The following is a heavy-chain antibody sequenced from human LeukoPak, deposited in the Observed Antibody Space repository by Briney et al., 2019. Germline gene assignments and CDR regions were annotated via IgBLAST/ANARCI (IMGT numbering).Heavy chain of an antibody. CDR1: GGTFSSYA. V-gene: IGHV1-69*13. Sequence: SVKVSCKASGGTFSSYAISWVRQAPGQGLEWMGGIIPIFGTANYAQKFQGRVTITADESTSTAFMELSSLRSEDTAVYYCARDSFPYTADGFSWGQGTLVTVSS. CDR2: IIPIFGTA. CDR3: ARDSFPYTADGFS. J-gene: IGHJ5*02. D-gene: IGHD3-16*01.